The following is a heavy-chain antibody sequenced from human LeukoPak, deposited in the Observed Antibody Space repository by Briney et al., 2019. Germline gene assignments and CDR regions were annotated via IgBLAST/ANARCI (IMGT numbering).Heavy chain of an antibody. D-gene: IGHD3-3*01. V-gene: IGHV1-46*01. CDR2: INPNGINT. CDR3: ARGVLRFLEWLNRDYYYYYMDV. CDR1: GYTFSNYY. Sequence: ASVKVSCKASGYTFSNYYTHWVRQAPGQGLEWMGIINPNGINTRYAQKFQGRVTITADKSTSTAYMELGSLRSEDTAVYYCARGVLRFLEWLNRDYYYYYMDVWGKGTTVTVSS. J-gene: IGHJ6*03.